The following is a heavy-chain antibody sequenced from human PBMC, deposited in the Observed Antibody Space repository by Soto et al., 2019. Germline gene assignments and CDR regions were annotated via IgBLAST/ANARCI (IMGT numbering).Heavy chain of an antibody. J-gene: IGHJ3*02. CDR2: IYYSGST. Sequence: QVQLQESGPGLVKPSETLSLTCTVSGGSVSSGSYYWSWIRQPPGKGLEWIGYIYYSGSTNYNPSLKSRVTISVDTSKNQFSLKLSSVTAADTAVYYCARDRIAAADQDAFDIWGQGTMVTVSS. V-gene: IGHV4-61*01. CDR3: ARDRIAAADQDAFDI. D-gene: IGHD6-13*01. CDR1: GGSVSSGSYY.